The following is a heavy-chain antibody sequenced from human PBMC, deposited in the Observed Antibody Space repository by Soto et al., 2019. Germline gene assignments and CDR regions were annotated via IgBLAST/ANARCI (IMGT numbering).Heavy chain of an antibody. Sequence: EVQLVESGGGLVQPGGSLRLSCAASGFTFSSYSMNWVRQAPGKGLEWVSYISSSSSTIYYADSVKSRFTISRDNAKNSLYLQMNSLRDEDTAVYYCARAPTALNWFDPWGQGTLVTVSS. CDR2: ISSSSSTI. D-gene: IGHD5-18*01. V-gene: IGHV3-48*02. CDR3: ARAPTALNWFDP. J-gene: IGHJ5*02. CDR1: GFTFSSYS.